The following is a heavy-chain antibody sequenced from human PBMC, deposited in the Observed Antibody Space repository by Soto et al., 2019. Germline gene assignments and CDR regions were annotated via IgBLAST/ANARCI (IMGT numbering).Heavy chain of an antibody. D-gene: IGHD6-6*01. V-gene: IGHV1-69*13. CDR1: GGTFSSYA. Sequence: SVKVSCKASGGTFSSYAISWVRQAPGQGLEWMGGIIPIFGTANYAQKFQGRVTITADESTSTAYMELSSLRSEDTAVYYCARDQSSSSPFDYWGQGTLVTVSS. J-gene: IGHJ4*02. CDR3: ARDQSSSSPFDY. CDR2: IIPIFGTA.